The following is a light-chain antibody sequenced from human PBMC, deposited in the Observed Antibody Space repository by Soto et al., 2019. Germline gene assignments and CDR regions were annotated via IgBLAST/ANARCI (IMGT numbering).Light chain of an antibody. CDR2: EGS. CDR3: CSYADSSTWV. Sequence: QSALTQPASVSGSPGQSITISCTGTSSDVGSYNLVSWYQQHPGKAPKLMIYEGSKRPSGVSNRFSGSKSGNTASLTIAGLLADDEADYYCCSYADSSTWVFGGGTKLTVL. J-gene: IGLJ3*02. CDR1: SSDVGSYNL. V-gene: IGLV2-23*01.